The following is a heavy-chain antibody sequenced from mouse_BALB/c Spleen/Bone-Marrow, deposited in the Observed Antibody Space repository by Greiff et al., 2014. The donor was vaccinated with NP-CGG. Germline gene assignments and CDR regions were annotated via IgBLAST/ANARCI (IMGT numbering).Heavy chain of an antibody. CDR1: GFNIKDYY. CDR2: IDPENGDT. Sequence: VQLQQSGAELARSGASVKLSCTASGFNIKDYYMHWVKQRPEQGLEWIGWIDPENGDTEYAPKFQGKATMTADTSSNTAYLQLSSLTSEDTAVYYCNRYDWYFDVWGAGTTVTVSS. D-gene: IGHD2-14*01. J-gene: IGHJ1*01. CDR3: NRYDWYFDV. V-gene: IGHV14-4*02.